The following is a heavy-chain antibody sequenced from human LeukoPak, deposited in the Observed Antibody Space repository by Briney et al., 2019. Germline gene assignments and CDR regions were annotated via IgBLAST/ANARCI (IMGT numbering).Heavy chain of an antibody. CDR3: AREWEYYDSSGSDDAFDI. CDR2: ISSNGGST. CDR1: GLTFSGYA. V-gene: IGHV3-64*01. D-gene: IGHD3-22*01. J-gene: IGHJ3*02. Sequence: GGSLRLSCAASGLTFSGYAMHWVRQAPGKGLEYVSAISSNGGSTYYANSVKGRFTISRDNSKNTLYLQMGSLRAEDMAVYYCAREWEYYDSSGSDDAFDIWGQGTMVTVSS.